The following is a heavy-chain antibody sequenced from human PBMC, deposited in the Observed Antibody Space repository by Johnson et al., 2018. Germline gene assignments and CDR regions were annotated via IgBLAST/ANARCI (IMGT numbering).Heavy chain of an antibody. D-gene: IGHD3-10*01. J-gene: IGHJ6*02. Sequence: QVQLQESGGGLVRPGGSLRLSCAASGFSFSDYYMTWIRPAPGKGLEWVACIIPSGDNIHYADPVKGRFSLSRDNAKKSVFLQMNNLKDDDTDVYYCGGEGDESGSYYYYYGMDVWGQGTTVTVSS. CDR1: GFSFSDYY. V-gene: IGHV3-11*01. CDR3: GGEGDESGSYYYYYGMDV. CDR2: IIPSGDNI.